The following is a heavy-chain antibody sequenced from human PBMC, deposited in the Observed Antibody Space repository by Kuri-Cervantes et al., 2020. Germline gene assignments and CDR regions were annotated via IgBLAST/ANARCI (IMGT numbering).Heavy chain of an antibody. J-gene: IGHJ3*02. Sequence: SETLSLTCTVSGGSISSGSYYWSWIRQPAGKGLEWIGRIYTSGSTNYNPSLKSRVTISVDTSKNQFSLKLSSVTAADTAVYYCARHWNRNNGGAFDIWGQGTMVTVSS. CDR3: ARHWNRNNGGAFDI. CDR2: IYTSGST. D-gene: IGHD1-14*01. CDR1: GGSISSGSYY. V-gene: IGHV4-61*02.